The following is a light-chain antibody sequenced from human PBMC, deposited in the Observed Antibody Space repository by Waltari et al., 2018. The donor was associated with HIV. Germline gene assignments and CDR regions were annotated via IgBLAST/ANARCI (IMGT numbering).Light chain of an antibody. Sequence: QSALTQPPSVSGSPGQSVTIPCTGTSSDVGRYNRVPWYHQPPGTATKLLIYEVSNPPSGFPDRFSGSKSGNTASLTISGLQAEDEADYYCSSYTSITTYVFGTGTKVTVL. CDR2: EVS. CDR1: SSDVGRYNR. J-gene: IGLJ1*01. V-gene: IGLV2-18*02. CDR3: SSYTSITTYV.